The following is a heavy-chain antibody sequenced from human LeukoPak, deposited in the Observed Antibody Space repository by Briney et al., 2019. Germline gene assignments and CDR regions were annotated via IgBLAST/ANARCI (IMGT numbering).Heavy chain of an antibody. V-gene: IGHV1-2*02. CDR3: ARDLRNIAAAPYGMDV. J-gene: IGHJ6*02. CDR1: GYTFTGYY. Sequence: ASVKVSCKASGYTFTGYYMHWVRQAPGQGLEWMGWINPNSGGTNYAQKFQGRVTMTRDTSISTAYMELSRLRSDDTAVYYCARDLRNIAAAPYGMDVWGQGTTVTVSS. D-gene: IGHD6-13*01. CDR2: INPNSGGT.